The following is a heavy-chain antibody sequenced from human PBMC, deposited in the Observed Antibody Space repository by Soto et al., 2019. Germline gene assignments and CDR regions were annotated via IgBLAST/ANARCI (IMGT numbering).Heavy chain of an antibody. CDR3: TRAAFGDGMDL. CDR2: MGGAGAR. CDR1: GFTYNSYD. D-gene: IGHD3-10*01. Sequence: EVQLVESGGGLVQPGGSLRLSCAAFGFTYNSYDMHWVRQVSGKGLEWVSSMGGAGAREYADSVKGRFIIFRDNAKNSLYLQMDSLRAGDTAVYYCTRAAFGDGMDLWGQGPPVTVSS. V-gene: IGHV3-13*01. J-gene: IGHJ6*02.